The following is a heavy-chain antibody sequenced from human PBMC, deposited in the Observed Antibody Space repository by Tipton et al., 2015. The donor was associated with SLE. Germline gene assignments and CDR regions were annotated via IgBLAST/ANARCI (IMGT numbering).Heavy chain of an antibody. CDR3: AREVYGRFPI. D-gene: IGHD3-10*01. Sequence: GSLRLSCTVSGGSISTYYWSWIRQPPGKGLEWIGYIYYSGSTNYNPSLKSRVTISVDTSKNQFSLRLTSVTAADSAVYYCAREVYGRFPIWGQGALVTVSS. CDR1: GGSISTYY. J-gene: IGHJ4*02. CDR2: IYYSGST. V-gene: IGHV4-59*01.